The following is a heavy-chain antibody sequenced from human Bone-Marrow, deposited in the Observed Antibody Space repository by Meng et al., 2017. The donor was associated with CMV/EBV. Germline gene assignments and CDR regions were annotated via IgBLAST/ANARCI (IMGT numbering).Heavy chain of an antibody. Sequence: ASVKVSCKASGYTFTGYYMHWVRQAPGQGLEWMGWINPNSGGTNYAQKFQGRVTMTRDTSISTAYMELRSLRSDDTAVYYCARAETVWSGYYTEYYFDYWGQGTLVTVSS. D-gene: IGHD3-3*01. V-gene: IGHV1-2*02. J-gene: IGHJ4*02. CDR3: ARAETVWSGYYTEYYFDY. CDR2: INPNSGGT. CDR1: GYTFTGYY.